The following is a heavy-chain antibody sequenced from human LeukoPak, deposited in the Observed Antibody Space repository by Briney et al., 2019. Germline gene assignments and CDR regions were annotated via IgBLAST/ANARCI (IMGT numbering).Heavy chain of an antibody. V-gene: IGHV3-23*01. CDR2: ITGSTRTT. Sequence: TGGSLRLSCAASGFTFSSYGMHWVRQAPGEGLEWVASITGSTRTTYYADSVKGRFTISRDNSKNTLYLQMNSLRAEDTAVYYCAKDQLNRFCSGGSCSITHDYWGQGTLVTVAS. J-gene: IGHJ4*02. CDR1: GFTFSSYG. CDR3: AKDQLNRFCSGGSCSITHDY. D-gene: IGHD2-15*01.